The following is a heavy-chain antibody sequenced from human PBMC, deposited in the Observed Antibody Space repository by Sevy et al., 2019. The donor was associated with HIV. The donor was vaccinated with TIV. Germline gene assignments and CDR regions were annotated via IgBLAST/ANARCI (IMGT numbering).Heavy chain of an antibody. J-gene: IGHJ3*02. CDR2: IKSKTDGGTT. Sequence: GGSLRLSCAASGFTFSNAWMNWVRQAPGKGLEWVGRIKSKTDGGTTDYAAPVKGRFTISTDDANNTLYLQMNSLKAEATVVYYCSAGLCRYADAFDIWGQGTMVTVSS. D-gene: IGHD3-9*01. CDR3: SAGLCRYADAFDI. V-gene: IGHV3-15*07. CDR1: GFTFSNAW.